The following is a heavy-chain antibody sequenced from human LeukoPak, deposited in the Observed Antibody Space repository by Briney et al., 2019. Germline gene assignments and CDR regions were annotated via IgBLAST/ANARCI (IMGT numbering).Heavy chain of an antibody. Sequence: ASVTVSCTASGYSFTSYYIHWVRRAPGQGLEWMGIINPSGGSTTYAQKFQGRVTMTRDTSTYTVYMELSSLRSEDTAVYYCARSYSYGFFDHWGQGTLVTVSS. CDR3: ARSYSYGFFDH. CDR2: INPSGGST. V-gene: IGHV1-46*01. D-gene: IGHD5-18*01. J-gene: IGHJ4*02. CDR1: GYSFTSYY.